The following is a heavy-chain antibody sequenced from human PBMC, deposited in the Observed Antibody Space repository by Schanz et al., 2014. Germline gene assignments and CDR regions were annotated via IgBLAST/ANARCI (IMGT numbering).Heavy chain of an antibody. V-gene: IGHV1-8*01. D-gene: IGHD6-25*01. Sequence: QVLQVQSGSELKKPGASVKVSCKASGYTFTSYGINWVRQAIGQGPEWMGWMQPDSGKTHYAEKFQGRVAMTRDVSISTAYMELSSLASEDTAVYYCARGQRRTIGRPFGPWGQGTLVTVSS. CDR3: ARGQRRTIGRPFGP. CDR2: MQPDSGKT. J-gene: IGHJ5*02. CDR1: GYTFTSYG.